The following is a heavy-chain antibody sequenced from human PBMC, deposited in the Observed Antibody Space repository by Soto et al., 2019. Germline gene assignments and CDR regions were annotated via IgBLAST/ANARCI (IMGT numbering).Heavy chain of an antibody. CDR3: ARGVGFGYYYYHMEL. CDR2: IYYSGSA. J-gene: IGHJ6*01. D-gene: IGHD3-10*01. Sequence: PSETLSLTCTFSVDSVTSVSDYCSWIRQPPWKGLEWIGYIYYSGSADYNPSLGSRVTISIDTSKNQFSLKLTSVTAADTAVYYCARGVGFGYYYYHMELLGQGTTVIVS. V-gene: IGHV4-61*01. CDR1: VDSVTSVSDY.